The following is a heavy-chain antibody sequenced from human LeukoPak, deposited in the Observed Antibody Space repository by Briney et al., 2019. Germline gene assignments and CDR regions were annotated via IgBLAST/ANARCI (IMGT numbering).Heavy chain of an antibody. Sequence: GGSLRLSCPASGFTFNNFAMSWVRQAPGKGLEWVSAISGSGTTSYHADSVKGRFTISRDNSKNTLYLQMNSLTSDDTAVYYCAKGSGYSSSWFYFDYWGQGTLVTVSS. CDR2: ISGSGTTS. J-gene: IGHJ4*02. V-gene: IGHV3-23*01. D-gene: IGHD6-13*01. CDR3: AKGSGYSSSWFYFDY. CDR1: GFTFNNFA.